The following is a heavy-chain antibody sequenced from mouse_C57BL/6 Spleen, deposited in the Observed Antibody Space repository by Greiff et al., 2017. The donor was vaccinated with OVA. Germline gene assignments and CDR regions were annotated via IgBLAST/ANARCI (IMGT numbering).Heavy chain of an antibody. CDR2: IDPANGTP. Sequence: EVQLQQSVAALVRPGASVKLSCKASGFNITNNSMHWVKQRPEQGLEWIGRIDPANGTPKYAQKFQGKATITADTSSNPAYLQLSSLTSEDTAIYYCARSDGSYFDYWGQGTTLTVSS. J-gene: IGHJ2*01. CDR1: GFNITNNS. V-gene: IGHV14-3*01. D-gene: IGHD2-3*01. CDR3: ARSDGSYFDY.